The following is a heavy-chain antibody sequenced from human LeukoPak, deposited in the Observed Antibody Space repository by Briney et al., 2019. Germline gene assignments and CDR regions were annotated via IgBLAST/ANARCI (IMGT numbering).Heavy chain of an antibody. D-gene: IGHD2-2*01. Sequence: PGGSLRLSCAASGFTFSRYWMTWVRQAPGKGLEWVANIKQDGSEKYYVGSVKGRFTISRDNAKKSLYLQMNSLRAEDTAVYYCARDSDVVPAATPECPDYWGQGTLVTVSS. CDR2: IKQDGSEK. CDR1: GFTFSRYW. V-gene: IGHV3-7*01. CDR3: ARDSDVVPAATPECPDY. J-gene: IGHJ4*02.